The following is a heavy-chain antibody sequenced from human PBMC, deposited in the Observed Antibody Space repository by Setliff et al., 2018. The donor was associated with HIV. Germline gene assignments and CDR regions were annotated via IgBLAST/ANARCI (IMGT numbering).Heavy chain of an antibody. Sequence: GGSLRLSCAASGFTFDDYAMHWVRQAPGEGLEWVSGISWNSGTIGYADSVKGRFTISRDNAKNSLYLQMNSLRVEDTAVYYCARDSQTTPFDNWGQGTLVTVSS. D-gene: IGHD4-4*01. CDR3: ARDSQTTPFDN. J-gene: IGHJ4*02. CDR2: ISWNSGTI. V-gene: IGHV3-9*01. CDR1: GFTFDDYA.